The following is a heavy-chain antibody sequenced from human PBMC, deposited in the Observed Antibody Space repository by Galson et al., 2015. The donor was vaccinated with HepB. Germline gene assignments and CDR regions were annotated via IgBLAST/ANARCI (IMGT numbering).Heavy chain of an antibody. J-gene: IGHJ4*02. CDR1: GFTFSSYA. Sequence: SLRLSCAASGFTFSSYAMSWVRQAPGKGLEWVSSISGSGRSTYYADSVKGRFTISRDNSKNTLYLQMNSLRAEDTAVYFCAKRGRGAWYFDYWGLGTLVTVPS. D-gene: IGHD3-16*01. V-gene: IGHV3-23*01. CDR2: ISGSGRST. CDR3: AKRGRGAWYFDY.